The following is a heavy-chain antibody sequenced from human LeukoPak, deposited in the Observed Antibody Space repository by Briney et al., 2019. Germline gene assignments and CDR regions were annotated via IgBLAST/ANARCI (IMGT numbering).Heavy chain of an antibody. CDR1: GYTSTSYA. V-gene: IGHV1-3*01. J-gene: IGHJ4*02. D-gene: IGHD6-13*01. CDR3: ARDLWYSSSWSKGGYFDY. CDR2: INAGNGNT. Sequence: ASVKVSCKASGYTSTSYAMHWVRQAPGQRLEWMGWINAGNGNTKYSQKFQGRVTITRDTSASTAYMELSSLRSEDTAVYYCARDLWYSSSWSKGGYFDYWGQGTLVTVSS.